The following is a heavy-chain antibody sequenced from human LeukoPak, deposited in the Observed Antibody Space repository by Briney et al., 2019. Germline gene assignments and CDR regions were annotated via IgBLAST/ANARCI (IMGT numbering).Heavy chain of an antibody. V-gene: IGHV6-1*01. J-gene: IGHJ3*01. Sequence: SQTLSLTCVISGDSVSSNSTACNWIRQSPSRGLEWLGRTYYRSKWYNDYAVSVKSRITINPDTSKNQFSLQLNSVTPEDTAVYYCARGGQGDGYSADEAFDFWGQGTMVTVS. CDR1: GDSVSSNSTA. CDR2: TYYRSKWYN. D-gene: IGHD5-24*01. CDR3: ARGGQGDGYSADEAFDF.